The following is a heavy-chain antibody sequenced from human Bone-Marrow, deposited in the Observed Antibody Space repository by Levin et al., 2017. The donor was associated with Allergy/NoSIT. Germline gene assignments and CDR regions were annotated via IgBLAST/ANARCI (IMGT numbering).Heavy chain of an antibody. J-gene: IGHJ6*02. CDR1: GLTFSRYA. Sequence: PGGSLRLSCAASGLTFSRYAMTWVRQAPGKGLEWVSSIAGSPETPYYADSVKGRFTISRDNSKNTLYLQMNSLRVEDTAIYYCAKDWPAAVVGVFGDVWGQGTTVTVSS. V-gene: IGHV3-23*01. CDR3: AKDWPAAVVGVFGDV. D-gene: IGHD6-13*01. CDR2: IAGSPETP.